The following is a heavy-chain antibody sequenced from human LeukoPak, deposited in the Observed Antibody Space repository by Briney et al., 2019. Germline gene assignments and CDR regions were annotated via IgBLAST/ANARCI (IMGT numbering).Heavy chain of an antibody. CDR1: GGSISSYY. D-gene: IGHD3-3*01. Sequence: SETLSLTCTVSGGSISSYYWSWIRQPPGKGLEWIGSIYYSGSTYYNPSLKSRVTISVDTSKNQFSLKLSSVTAADTAVYYCARTPYDFWSGYYFDYWGQGTLVTVSS. J-gene: IGHJ4*02. CDR2: IYYSGST. CDR3: ARTPYDFWSGYYFDY. V-gene: IGHV4-59*12.